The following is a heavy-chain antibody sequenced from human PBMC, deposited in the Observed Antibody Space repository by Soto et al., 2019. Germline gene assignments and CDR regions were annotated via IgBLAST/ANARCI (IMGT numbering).Heavy chain of an antibody. D-gene: IGHD2-15*01. V-gene: IGHV3-23*01. J-gene: IGHJ6*03. CDR3: AKETGGSGQVYMDV. Sequence: GGSLRLSCAASGFTFSNYAMSWVRQAPGPGLEWVSAISSSGGSTYYTDSVKGRFTISRDNSKNTLSLQMNSLRAEDTAVYYCAKETGGSGQVYMDVWGKGTTVTVSS. CDR2: ISSSGGST. CDR1: GFTFSNYA.